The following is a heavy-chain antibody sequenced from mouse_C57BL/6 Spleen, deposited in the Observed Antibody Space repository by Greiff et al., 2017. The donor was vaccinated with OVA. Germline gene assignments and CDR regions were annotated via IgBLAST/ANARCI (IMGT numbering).Heavy chain of an antibody. CDR2: IDPSDSYT. J-gene: IGHJ2*01. CDR1: GYTFTSYW. Sequence: QVQLQQPGAELVRPGTSVKLSCKASGYTFTSYWMHWVKQRPGQGLEWIGVIDPSDSYTNYNQKFKGKATLTVDTSSSTAYMQLSSLTSEDSAVYYCARCYYGSSYNFDYWGQGTTLTVSS. D-gene: IGHD1-1*01. CDR3: ARCYYGSSYNFDY. V-gene: IGHV1-59*01.